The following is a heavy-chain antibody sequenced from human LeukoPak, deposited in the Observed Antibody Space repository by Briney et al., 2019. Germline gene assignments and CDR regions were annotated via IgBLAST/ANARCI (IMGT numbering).Heavy chain of an antibody. Sequence: GASEKVSCKASGGTFNSYAIRWVRQAPGQELEWMGWIIPILGIANYAQKFQGRVTITAVESTSTAYMELTSLRSEDTAVYYCARSGHRKNYYYYYGMDVWGQGTTVTVSS. CDR1: GGTFNSYA. V-gene: IGHV1-69*04. CDR3: ARSGHRKNYYYYYGMDV. CDR2: IIPILGIA. D-gene: IGHD5-12*01. J-gene: IGHJ6*02.